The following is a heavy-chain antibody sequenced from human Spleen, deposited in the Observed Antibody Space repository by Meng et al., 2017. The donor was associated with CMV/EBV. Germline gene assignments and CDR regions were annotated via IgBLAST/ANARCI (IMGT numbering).Heavy chain of an antibody. D-gene: IGHD3-16*01. V-gene: IGHV3-11*04. CDR2: INSAGTTA. CDR1: GFSFSDYY. CDR3: ARAYARGRFDY. Sequence: GGSLRLSRAASGFSFSDYYMTWVRQAPGKGLQWVAYINSAGTTAYYGDSVKGRFTISRGNGKKSLFLQISSLSAADTAVYYLARAYARGRFDYWGRGALVTVSS. J-gene: IGHJ4*02.